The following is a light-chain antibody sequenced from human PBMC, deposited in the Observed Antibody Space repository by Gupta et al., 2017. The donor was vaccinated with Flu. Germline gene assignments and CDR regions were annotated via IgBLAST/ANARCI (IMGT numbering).Light chain of an antibody. CDR3: ASWADDLSAWV. CDR2: RNN. Sequence: QSVLTQPPSASGTPGQTVSISCSGSRSNVEGNYVYWYQQLPGAAPKLLIHRNNLRPSGVPDRFSGSKPGTSASLAISGLRSEDEGDYYCASWADDLSAWVFGGGTKLTVL. CDR1: RSNVEGNY. J-gene: IGLJ3*02. V-gene: IGLV1-47*01.